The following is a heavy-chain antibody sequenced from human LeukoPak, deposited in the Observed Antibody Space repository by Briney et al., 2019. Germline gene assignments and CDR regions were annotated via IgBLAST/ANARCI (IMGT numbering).Heavy chain of an antibody. V-gene: IGHV3-23*01. J-gene: IGHJ4*02. D-gene: IGHD5-12*01. CDR2: ILGSGGST. CDR1: GFTFSNYA. Sequence: GASLRLSCAASGFTFSNYALSWVRQAPGKGLEWVSAILGSGGSTYYADSVKGRFTVSRDNSKSTLYLQMNSLRAEDTALYYCAKDLATPSGGTFDYWGQGTLVTVSS. CDR3: AKDLATPSGGTFDY.